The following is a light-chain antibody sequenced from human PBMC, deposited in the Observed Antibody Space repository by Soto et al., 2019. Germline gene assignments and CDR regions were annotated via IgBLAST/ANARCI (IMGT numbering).Light chain of an antibody. J-gene: IGKJ2*01. V-gene: IGKV3-15*01. Sequence: EIVLTQSPATLSLSPGERATLSCRASQKISTNLAWYQQKPGQAPRLLIYGASTRATGIPARFSGSGSGTEFTLTLSGLQSEDFAVYYCQQYNNWPDTFGQGTKLEIK. CDR3: QQYNNWPDT. CDR2: GAS. CDR1: QKISTN.